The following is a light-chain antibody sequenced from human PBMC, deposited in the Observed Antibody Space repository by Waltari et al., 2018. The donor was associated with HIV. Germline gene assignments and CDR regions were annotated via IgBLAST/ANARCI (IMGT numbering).Light chain of an antibody. Sequence: QAGLTQPPSVSKGLRQTATLTCTGNTNNVGNQGAAWLQQHQGHPPKLLSYRNNNRPSGISERLSASRSGNTAYLTIAELQPDDEADYYCSAWDSSLEAWVFGGGTKLTVL. J-gene: IGLJ3*02. CDR2: RNN. CDR3: SAWDSSLEAWV. V-gene: IGLV10-54*01. CDR1: TNNVGNQG.